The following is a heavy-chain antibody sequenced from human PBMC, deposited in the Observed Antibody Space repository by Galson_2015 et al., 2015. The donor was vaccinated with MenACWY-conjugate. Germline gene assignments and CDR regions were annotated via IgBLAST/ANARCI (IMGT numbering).Heavy chain of an antibody. Sequence: SLRLSCAVSGFTFSNYWMSWVRQAPGKGLEWVSAISSSGGSTYYADSVKGRFTISRDNSKNTVLLQMSSLRADDTAVYYCAKARDYYGSGSIRYGMDVWGQGTTVTVSS. V-gene: IGHV3-23*01. CDR1: GFTFSNYW. J-gene: IGHJ6*02. D-gene: IGHD3-10*01. CDR2: ISSSGGST. CDR3: AKARDYYGSGSIRYGMDV.